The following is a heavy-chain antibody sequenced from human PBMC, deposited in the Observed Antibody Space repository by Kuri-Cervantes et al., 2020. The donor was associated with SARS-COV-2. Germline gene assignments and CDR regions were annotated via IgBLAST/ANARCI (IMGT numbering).Heavy chain of an antibody. Sequence: GESLKISCAASGFTFSSYAMSWVRQAPGKGLEWVSAISGSGGSTYYADSVKGRFTISRDNSKNTLYLQMNSLRAEDTAVYYCARLAGSGWFPDAFDIWGQGTMVTVSS. D-gene: IGHD6-19*01. CDR3: ARLAGSGWFPDAFDI. CDR2: ISGSGGST. J-gene: IGHJ3*02. V-gene: IGHV3-23*01. CDR1: GFTFSSYA.